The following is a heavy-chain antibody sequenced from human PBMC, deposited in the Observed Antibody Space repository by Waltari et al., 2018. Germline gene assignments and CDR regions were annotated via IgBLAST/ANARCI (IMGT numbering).Heavy chain of an antibody. J-gene: IGHJ4*02. Sequence: QVQLVQSGAEVKKPGASVKVSCKASGYTFTSYDINWVRQATGQGLEWMGWMNPNSGNKGYAQKLQGRVTMTRNTSISTAYMELSSLRSEDTAVYYCARTGALTFGGVIVPSRAARGTFDYWGQGTLVTVSS. CDR2: MNPNSGNK. D-gene: IGHD3-16*02. CDR1: GYTFTSYD. CDR3: ARTGALTFGGVIVPSRAARGTFDY. V-gene: IGHV1-8*01.